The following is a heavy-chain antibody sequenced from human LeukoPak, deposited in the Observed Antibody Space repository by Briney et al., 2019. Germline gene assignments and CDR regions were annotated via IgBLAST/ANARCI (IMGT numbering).Heavy chain of an antibody. V-gene: IGHV3-7*04. CDR2: IKHDGREK. Sequence: GGSLRLSCAASGFTFSTYWMSWVRQAPGKGLEWVAQIKHDGREKYYLYSVKAPFPISRHNAKTLLYLEMNTLIAEDTGVYYCARIRAIAAAGDYWGQGTLVTVSS. D-gene: IGHD6-13*01. CDR3: ARIRAIAAAGDY. J-gene: IGHJ4*02. CDR1: GFTFSTYW.